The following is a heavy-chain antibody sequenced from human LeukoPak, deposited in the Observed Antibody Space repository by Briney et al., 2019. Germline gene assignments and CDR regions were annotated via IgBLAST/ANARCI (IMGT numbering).Heavy chain of an antibody. CDR1: GYTFTSYG. J-gene: IGHJ6*03. Sequence: ASVKVSCKASGYTFTSYGISRMRQAPGQGLEWMGWISAYNGNTDYAQNLQGRVTLTTDTSTSTAYMDLRNLRSDDTAVYYCARDTYTTVTAMDVWGKGTTVTVSS. V-gene: IGHV1-18*01. D-gene: IGHD4-17*01. CDR2: ISAYNGNT. CDR3: ARDTYTTVTAMDV.